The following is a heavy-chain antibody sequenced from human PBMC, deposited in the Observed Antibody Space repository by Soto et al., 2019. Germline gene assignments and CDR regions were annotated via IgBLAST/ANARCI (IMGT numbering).Heavy chain of an antibody. J-gene: IGHJ4*02. CDR2: ILPIIDVA. Sequence: QVQVVHYGAEVRKPWSSVKVSCKASGGIFSTYSINWVGQAPGQGLAWMGRILPIIDVANDAQKFQSSVTITTDKSSRTTYREWNELRAQDSAVYYNVDGDNSRLDYWGQGTLVTVSS. V-gene: IGHV1-69*02. CDR1: GGIFSTYS. CDR3: VDGDNSRLDY. D-gene: IGHD3-10*02.